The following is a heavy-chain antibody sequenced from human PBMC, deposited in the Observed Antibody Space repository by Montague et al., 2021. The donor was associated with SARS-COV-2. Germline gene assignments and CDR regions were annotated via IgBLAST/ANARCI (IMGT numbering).Heavy chain of an antibody. D-gene: IGHD6-19*01. CDR1: GGSIGTSPYF. V-gene: IGHV4-39*07. CDR2: IYYSGST. CDR3: ARGNRIAVAGTDFDY. Sequence: SETLSLTCTVSGGSIGTSPYFWGWIRQPPGKGLEWIGRIYYSGSTYYNPSLKSRVAISIDTSENQFSLKLSSVTAADTAVYYCARGNRIAVAGTDFDYWGQGTLVTVSS. J-gene: IGHJ4*02.